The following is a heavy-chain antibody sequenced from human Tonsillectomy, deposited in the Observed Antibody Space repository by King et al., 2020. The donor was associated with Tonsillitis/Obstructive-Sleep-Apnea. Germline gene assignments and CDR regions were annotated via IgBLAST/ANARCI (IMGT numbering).Heavy chain of an antibody. CDR3: ARLVVVVVAATQSGFDI. V-gene: IGHV3-48*03. CDR1: GFTFSSYE. J-gene: IGHJ3*02. D-gene: IGHD2-15*01. Sequence: VQLVESGGGLVQPGGSLRLSCAASGFTFSSYEMNWVRQAPGKGLEWVSYISSSGSTIYYADSVKGRFTISRDNAKNSLYLQMNSLRAEDTAVHYCARLVVVVVAATQSGFDIWGQGTMVTVSS. CDR2: ISSSGSTI.